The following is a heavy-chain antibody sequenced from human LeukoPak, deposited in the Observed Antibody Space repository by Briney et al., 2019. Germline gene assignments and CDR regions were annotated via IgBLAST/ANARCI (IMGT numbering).Heavy chain of an antibody. V-gene: IGHV5-51*01. CDR3: ARLSGGEYFDY. J-gene: IGHJ4*02. Sequence: GESLKISCKGSGYTFNTYWIAWVRHMPEKGLEWMGSIYPDDSDTRYSPSLQGQVTFSVDKSISTAYLQWSGLKASDTAMYYCARLSGGEYFDYWGQGTLVTVSS. D-gene: IGHD3-10*01. CDR1: GYTFNTYW. CDR2: IYPDDSDT.